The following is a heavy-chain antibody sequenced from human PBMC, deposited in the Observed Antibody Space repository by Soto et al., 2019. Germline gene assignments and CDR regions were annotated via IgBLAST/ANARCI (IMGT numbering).Heavy chain of an antibody. CDR3: AREGVENRRKGLWSGSHVEYHGMDV. D-gene: IGHD3-3*01. CDR1: GYTFTSYG. CDR2: IRVDNGNT. J-gene: IGHJ6*02. V-gene: IGHV1-18*01. Sequence: QLQLVQSGDEVKKPGASVKVSCKASGYTFTSYGIIWVRQAPGQGLEWRGGIRVDNGNTNYAQKVQGRVTMPTETSTNTEYMELRSLRSDDTAVYYCAREGVENRRKGLWSGSHVEYHGMDVWGQGTTVTVFS.